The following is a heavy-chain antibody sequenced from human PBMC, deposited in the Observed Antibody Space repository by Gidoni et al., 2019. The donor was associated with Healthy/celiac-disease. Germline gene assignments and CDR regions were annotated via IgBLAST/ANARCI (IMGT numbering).Heavy chain of an antibody. CDR3: AKAPDYYDSSGYYQY. V-gene: IGHV3-30*18. CDR1: GFTFSSYG. D-gene: IGHD3-22*01. J-gene: IGHJ4*02. Sequence: QVQLVESGGGVVQPGRSLRLSCAASGFTFSSYGMPWVRQAPGKGLEWVAVISYDGSNKYYADSVKGRFTISRDNSKNTLYLQMNSLRAEDTAVYYCAKAPDYYDSSGYYQYWGQGTLVTVSS. CDR2: ISYDGSNK.